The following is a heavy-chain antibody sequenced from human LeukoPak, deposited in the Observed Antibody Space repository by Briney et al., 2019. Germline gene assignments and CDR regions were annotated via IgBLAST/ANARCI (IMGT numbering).Heavy chain of an antibody. Sequence: GGSLRLSCAASGFTFSSYAMSWVRQAPGKGLEWVSAISGSGGSTYYADSVKGRFTISRDNSKNTLYLQMNSLRAEDTAVYYCAKDRVGIVVLVAAVFDYWGQGTLVTVSS. J-gene: IGHJ4*02. CDR1: GFTFSSYA. D-gene: IGHD2-15*01. CDR3: AKDRVGIVVLVAAVFDY. CDR2: ISGSGGST. V-gene: IGHV3-23*01.